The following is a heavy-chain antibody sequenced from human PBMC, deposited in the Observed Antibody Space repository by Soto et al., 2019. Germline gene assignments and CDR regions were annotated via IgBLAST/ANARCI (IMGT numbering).Heavy chain of an antibody. CDR1: GFTFSDYY. Sequence: QVKLVESGGGLVKPGGSLRLSCAASGFTFSDYYMSWIRQAPGKGLEWVSYISSSSSYTNYADSVKGSFTISRDNATNSLYMQMNRLRAEDSVVYYCARAGAQQLDFDYWGQGTLVTVSS. J-gene: IGHJ4*02. V-gene: IGHV3-11*05. CDR2: ISSSSSYT. D-gene: IGHD6-13*01. CDR3: ARAGAQQLDFDY.